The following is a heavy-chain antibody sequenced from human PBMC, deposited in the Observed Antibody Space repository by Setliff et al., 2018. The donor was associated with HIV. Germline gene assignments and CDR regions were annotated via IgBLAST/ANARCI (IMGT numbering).Heavy chain of an antibody. D-gene: IGHD1-7*01. CDR3: ATDRGTY. CDR1: GYTFINYD. CDR2: ISVGNGDS. Sequence: ASVKVSCKASGYTFINYDIHWVRQAPGQRPEWMGRISVGNGDSKYSRASQDRVSITKDTSAHTAYMELTRLRSEDTAVYYCATDRGTYWGQGTLVTV. J-gene: IGHJ4*02. V-gene: IGHV1-3*03.